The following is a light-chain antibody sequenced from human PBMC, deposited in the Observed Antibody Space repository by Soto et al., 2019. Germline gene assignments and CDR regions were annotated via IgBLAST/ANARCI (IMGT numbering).Light chain of an antibody. CDR3: QQLNSFPIP. V-gene: IGKV1-9*01. CDR1: HRISSF. J-gene: IGKJ3*01. Sequence: IQLTQSPSSLSASVGDRVTITCRASHRISSFLAWYQQKPGKAPKLLIYGASTLQSGVPSRFSGSGSGTDFTLTIGSPLPEDFATYYCQQLNSFPIPFGPGTKVDIK. CDR2: GAS.